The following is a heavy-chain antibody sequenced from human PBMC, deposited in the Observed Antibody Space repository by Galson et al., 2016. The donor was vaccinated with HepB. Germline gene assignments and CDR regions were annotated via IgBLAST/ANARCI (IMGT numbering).Heavy chain of an antibody. J-gene: IGHJ4*02. V-gene: IGHV3-21*01. CDR2: ISGSSSYI. D-gene: IGHD3-10*01. Sequence: SLRLSCAASGFTFDNYSMNWVRQAPGKGLEWVSSISGSSSYIYYADSVKGRFTISRDNAKNSLYLQMSSLRAEDTAVYYCAKFYYDSGSYRSPFDYWGRGTLVTVSS. CDR3: AKFYYDSGSYRSPFDY. CDR1: GFTFDNYS.